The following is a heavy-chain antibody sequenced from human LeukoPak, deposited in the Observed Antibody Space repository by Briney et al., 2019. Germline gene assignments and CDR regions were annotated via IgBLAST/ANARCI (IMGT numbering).Heavy chain of an antibody. J-gene: IGHJ6*03. CDR1: GFTFSSYS. V-gene: IGHV3-21*01. CDR3: ARLQGHYYYMDV. CDR2: ISSSSSYI. Sequence: GGSLRLSCAASGFTFSSYSMNWVRQAPGKGLEWVSSISSSSSYIYYADSVKGRFTISRDNAKNSLYLQMNSLRAEDTAVYYCARLQGHYYYMDVWGKGTTVTVSS.